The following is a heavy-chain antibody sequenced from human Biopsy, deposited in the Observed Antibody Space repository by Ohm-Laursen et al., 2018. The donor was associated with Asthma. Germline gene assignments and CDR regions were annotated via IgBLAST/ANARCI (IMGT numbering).Heavy chain of an antibody. V-gene: IGHV4-30-4*01. D-gene: IGHD3-16*01. CDR1: GGSISSGAYY. CDR2: IYYIGST. J-gene: IGHJ4*02. CDR3: ARRGGVRRYFDY. Sequence: SQTLSLTCTVSGGSISSGAYYWSWVRQPPGKGLEWIGYIYYIGSTYYNPSFKGRVAISLDTSKNQFSLKLSSVTAADTAVYFCARRGGVRRYFDYWGQGTLVTVSS.